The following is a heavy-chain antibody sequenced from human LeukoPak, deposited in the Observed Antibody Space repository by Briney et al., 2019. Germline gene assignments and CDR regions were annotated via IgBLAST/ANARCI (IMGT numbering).Heavy chain of an antibody. J-gene: IGHJ4*02. D-gene: IGHD3-16*02. CDR3: ARGLGELSLLFDY. Sequence: SETLSLTCAVSGGSISSSNWWSWVRQPPGKGLEWIGEIYHSGSTNYNPSLKSRVTISVDKSKNQFSLKLSSVTAADTAVYYCARGLGELSLLFDYWGQGTLVTVSS. CDR1: GGSISSSNW. V-gene: IGHV4-4*02. CDR2: IYHSGST.